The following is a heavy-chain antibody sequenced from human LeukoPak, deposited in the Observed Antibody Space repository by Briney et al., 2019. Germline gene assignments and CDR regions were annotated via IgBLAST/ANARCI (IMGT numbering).Heavy chain of an antibody. CDR2: IYSSGNT. Sequence: SETLSLTCSVSGVSISSGSNYWGWIRQPPGKTPEWIGSIYSSGNTYYNPSLKSRVIILIDTAKNHFSLNLTSVTAADTAVYYCARSDGYGLVGIWGQGTMVTVSS. CDR3: ARSDGYGLVGI. J-gene: IGHJ3*02. V-gene: IGHV4-39*07. D-gene: IGHD3-10*01. CDR1: GVSISSGSNY.